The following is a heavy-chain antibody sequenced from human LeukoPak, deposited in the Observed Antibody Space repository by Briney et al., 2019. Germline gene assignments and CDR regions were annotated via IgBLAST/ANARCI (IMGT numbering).Heavy chain of an antibody. D-gene: IGHD1-26*01. CDR2: INHSGST. Sequence: PSETLSLTCAVYGGSFSGYYWSWIRQPPGKGLEWIGEINHSGSTNYNPSLKSRVTISVDTSKNQFSLKLSSVTAADTAVYYCARGYFRGSYTHWGQGTLVTVSS. CDR3: ARGYFRGSYTH. J-gene: IGHJ4*02. V-gene: IGHV4-34*01. CDR1: GGSFSGYY.